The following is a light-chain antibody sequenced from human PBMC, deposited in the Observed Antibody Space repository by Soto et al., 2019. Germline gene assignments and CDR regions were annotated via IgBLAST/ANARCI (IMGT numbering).Light chain of an antibody. Sequence: QSALAQPASVSGSPGQSITISCIGTSSDVGSSDLVSWYQQHPDTAPKLLIYGAIKRPSGVSTRFSGSKSGNPASLTISGLQAEDEADYYCCSYASTSPYVFGTGTKVTVL. CDR1: SSDVGSSDL. CDR2: GAI. V-gene: IGLV2-23*01. J-gene: IGLJ1*01. CDR3: CSYASTSPYV.